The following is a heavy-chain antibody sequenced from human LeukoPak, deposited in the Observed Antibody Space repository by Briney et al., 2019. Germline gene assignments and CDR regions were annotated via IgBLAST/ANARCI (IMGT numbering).Heavy chain of an antibody. CDR1: GYTFTSYG. CDR2: ISAYNGNT. D-gene: IGHD5-18*01. V-gene: IGHV1-18*04. Sequence: ASVKVSCKASGYTFTSYGISWVRQAPGQGFEWMGWISAYNGNTNYAQKLQGRVTMTTDTSTSTAYMELRSLRSDDTAVYYCASTAGYSYGQYYFDYWGQGTLVTVSS. J-gene: IGHJ4*02. CDR3: ASTAGYSYGQYYFDY.